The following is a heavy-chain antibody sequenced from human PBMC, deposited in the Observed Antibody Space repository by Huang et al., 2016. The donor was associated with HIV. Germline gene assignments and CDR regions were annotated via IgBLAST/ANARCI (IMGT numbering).Heavy chain of an antibody. V-gene: IGHV4-34*01. Sequence: QVRLDQWGAGLLKPSETLTLTCAVSGDSLSGFFWSWIRQSPGRGLEWIGEITQSGRTNYNPSLKSRVTIAIDTSKKQFSLKWKSVTADDTSTYYCARGRGTSWSFFDTWGQGSFVTVSS. CDR2: ITQSGRT. D-gene: IGHD2-2*01. CDR1: GDSLSGFF. CDR3: ARGRGTSWSFFDT. J-gene: IGHJ5*02.